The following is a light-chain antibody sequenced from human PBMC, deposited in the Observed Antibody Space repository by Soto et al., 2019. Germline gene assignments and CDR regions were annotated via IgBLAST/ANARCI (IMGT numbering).Light chain of an antibody. CDR2: EVT. J-gene: IGLJ1*01. V-gene: IGLV2-23*02. CDR3: CSYAGSSSSI. Sequence: QSVLTQPASVSGTPGQTITISCSGTSSDVGTCNLVSWYQQYPGKAPRLMIYEVTKRPSGVSNRFSGSKSGNTASLTISGLQPEDEADYYCCSYAGSSSSIFGTGTKVTVL. CDR1: SSDVGTCNL.